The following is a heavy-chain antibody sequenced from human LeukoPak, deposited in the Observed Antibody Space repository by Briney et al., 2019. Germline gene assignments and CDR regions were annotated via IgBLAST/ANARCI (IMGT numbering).Heavy chain of an antibody. D-gene: IGHD3-10*01. Sequence: SETLSLTCTVSGGSISSYYWSWIRQPAGKGLGWIGRLYTSGSTNYNPSLKSRVTMSVDTSKNQFSLKLSPVTAADTAVYYCARSQGAFTMVRGTAFDIWGQGTMVTVSS. CDR3: ARSQGAFTMVRGTAFDI. J-gene: IGHJ3*02. CDR2: LYTSGST. CDR1: GGSISSYY. V-gene: IGHV4-4*07.